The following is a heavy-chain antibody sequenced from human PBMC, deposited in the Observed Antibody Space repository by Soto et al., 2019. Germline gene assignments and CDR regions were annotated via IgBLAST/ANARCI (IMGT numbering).Heavy chain of an antibody. CDR1: GYTFTSYA. D-gene: IGHD6-19*01. CDR2: INAGNGNT. Sequence: ASVKVSCKASGYTFTSYAMHWVRQAPGQRLEWMGWINAGNGNTKYSQKFQGRVTITRDTSASTAYMELSSLRSEDTAVYYCATESGIAVAGEYDAFDIWGQGTMVTVSS. J-gene: IGHJ3*02. CDR3: ATESGIAVAGEYDAFDI. V-gene: IGHV1-3*01.